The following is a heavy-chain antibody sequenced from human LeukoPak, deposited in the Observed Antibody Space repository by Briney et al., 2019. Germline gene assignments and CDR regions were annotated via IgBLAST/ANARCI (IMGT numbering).Heavy chain of an antibody. J-gene: IGHJ4*02. Sequence: PGGSLRLSCAAPGFIFSVSDMVWARQAPGKGLEWVSTITHNSANIYYAGSVKGRFSISRDNARNPLFLQMNSLRAEDTAVYYCAVNFRHRGPGTLVTVSS. D-gene: IGHD2/OR15-2a*01. CDR3: AVNFRH. V-gene: IGHV3-21*01. CDR1: GFIFSVSD. CDR2: ITHNSANI.